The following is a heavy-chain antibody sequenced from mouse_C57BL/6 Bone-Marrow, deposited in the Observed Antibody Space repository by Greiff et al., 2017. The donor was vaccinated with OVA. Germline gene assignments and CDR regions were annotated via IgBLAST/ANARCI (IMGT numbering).Heavy chain of an antibody. Sequence: QVQLQQSGAELVRPGASVKLSCKASGYTFTDYEMPCVKQTPVHGLEWIGAIDPETCGTAYNQKFKGKATLTADKSSSTAYMELRSLTSEDSAVYYCTIYYGNYEGYWYFDVWGTGTTVTVSS. J-gene: IGHJ1*03. CDR3: TIYYGNYEGYWYFDV. CDR1: GYTFTDYE. D-gene: IGHD2-1*01. V-gene: IGHV1-23*01. CDR2: IDPETCGT.